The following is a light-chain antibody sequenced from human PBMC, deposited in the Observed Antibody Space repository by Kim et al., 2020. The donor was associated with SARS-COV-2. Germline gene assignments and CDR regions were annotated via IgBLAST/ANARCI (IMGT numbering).Light chain of an antibody. V-gene: IGLV5-45*02. CDR2: YKSDSDK. Sequence: LTCTLRGGINVGTYSMFWYQQKPGSPPQYLLRYKSDSDKQQGSGVPSRFSGSKDASANAGILLISGLQSEDEADYYCMIWHSSAWVFGGGTKLTVL. CDR3: MIWHSSAWV. CDR1: GGINVGTYS. J-gene: IGLJ3*02.